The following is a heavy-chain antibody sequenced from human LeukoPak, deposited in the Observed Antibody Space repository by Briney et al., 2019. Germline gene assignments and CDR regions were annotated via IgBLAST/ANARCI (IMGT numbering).Heavy chain of an antibody. D-gene: IGHD3-10*01. V-gene: IGHV4-4*07. CDR2: IYTSGST. CDR3: ARLGWFGELGNWFDP. J-gene: IGHJ5*02. CDR1: GGSISSYY. Sequence: SETLSLTCTVSGGSISSYYWSWIRQPAGKGLEWIGRIYTSGSTNYNPSLKSRVTISVDTSKNQFSLKLSSVTAADTAVYYCARLGWFGELGNWFDPWGQGTLVTVSS.